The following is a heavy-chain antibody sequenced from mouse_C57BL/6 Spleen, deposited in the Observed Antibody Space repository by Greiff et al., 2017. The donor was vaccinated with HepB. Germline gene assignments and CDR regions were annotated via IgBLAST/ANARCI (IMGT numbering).Heavy chain of an antibody. J-gene: IGHJ3*01. D-gene: IGHD2-4*01. CDR3: ARGDDYPWFAY. CDR2: IYPGDGDT. Sequence: VQVVESGPELVKPGASVKISCKASGYAFSSSWMNWVKQRPGKGLEWIGRIYPGDGDTNYNGKFKGKATLTADKSSSTAYMQLSSLTSEDSAVYFCARGDDYPWFAYWGQGTLVTVSA. CDR1: GYAFSSSW. V-gene: IGHV1-82*01.